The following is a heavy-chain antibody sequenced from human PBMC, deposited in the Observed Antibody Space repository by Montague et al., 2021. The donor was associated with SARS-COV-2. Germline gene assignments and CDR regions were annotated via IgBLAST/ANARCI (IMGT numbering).Heavy chain of an antibody. J-gene: IGHJ4*02. V-gene: IGHV4-59*01. CDR2: IFNSGST. Sequence: SETLSLTCTVSGGSISSYYWSWIRQPPGKGLEWIGYIFNSGSTNYNPSXXSRVTISVDTSKNQLSLRLRSVTAADTAVYYCVRVRVSNWYSFFDYWGQGTLVTVSS. D-gene: IGHD6-13*01. CDR3: VRVRVSNWYSFFDY. CDR1: GGSISSYY.